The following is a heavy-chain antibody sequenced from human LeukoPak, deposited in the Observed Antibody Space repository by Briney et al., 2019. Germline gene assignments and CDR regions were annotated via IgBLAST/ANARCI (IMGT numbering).Heavy chain of an antibody. D-gene: IGHD3-3*01. J-gene: IGHJ3*02. CDR2: ISYTSSYE. Sequence: GGSLRLSCAASGFTFSSYSMNWVRQAPGKGLEWVSSISYTSSYEYYADSVKGRFTISRDNAKNSVYLQMNSLRAEDTAVYYCGMEEEAFDIWGQGTMVTVSS. CDR3: GMEEEAFDI. V-gene: IGHV3-21*01. CDR1: GFTFSSYS.